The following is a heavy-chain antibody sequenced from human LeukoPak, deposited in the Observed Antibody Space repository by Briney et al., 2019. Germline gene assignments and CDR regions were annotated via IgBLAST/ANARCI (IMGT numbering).Heavy chain of an antibody. CDR1: GFTFSSYW. CDR3: ARDYYSGSRDLDY. J-gene: IGHJ4*02. Sequence: GGSLRLSCAASGFTFSSYWMHWVRHAPGKGLMWVSLITTDGSSTTYADSVKGRLTISRDNAKNTLYLQMNSLRAEDTAVYYCARDYYSGSRDLDYWGQGTLVTVSS. CDR2: ITTDGSST. V-gene: IGHV3-74*01. D-gene: IGHD3-22*01.